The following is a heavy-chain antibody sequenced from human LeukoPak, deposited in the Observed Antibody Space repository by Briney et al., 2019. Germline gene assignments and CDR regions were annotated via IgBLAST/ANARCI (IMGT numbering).Heavy chain of an antibody. CDR1: GGSISSGDYY. CDR2: IYHSGST. D-gene: IGHD2-2*01. V-gene: IGHV4-30-4*08. CDR3: ARVVVPAAHGQYYFDY. J-gene: IGHJ4*02. Sequence: SETLSLTCTVSGGSISSGDYYWSWIRQPPGKGLEWIGYIYHSGSTYYNPSLKSRVTISVDTSKNQFSLKLSSVTASDTAVHYCARVVVPAAHGQYYFDYWGKGTLVTVSS.